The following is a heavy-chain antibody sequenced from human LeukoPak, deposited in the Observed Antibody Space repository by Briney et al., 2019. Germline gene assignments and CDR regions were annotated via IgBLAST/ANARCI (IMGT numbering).Heavy chain of an antibody. V-gene: IGHV4-59*12. CDR2: IYYSGST. D-gene: IGHD2-21*02. J-gene: IGHJ5*02. CDR3: ARGILLFLVVTATNWFDP. Sequence: SETLSLTCTVSGGSISSYYWSWIRQPPGKGLEWIGYIYYSGSTNYNPSLKSRVTISVDTSKNQFSLKLSSVTAADTAVYYCARGILLFLVVTATNWFDPWGQGTLVTVSS. CDR1: GGSISSYY.